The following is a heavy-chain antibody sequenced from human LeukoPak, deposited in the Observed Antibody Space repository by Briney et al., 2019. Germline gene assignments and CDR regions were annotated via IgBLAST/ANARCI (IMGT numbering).Heavy chain of an antibody. J-gene: IGHJ4*02. CDR2: ISISGDDT. CDR1: GFSFSSHA. V-gene: IGHV3-23*01. CDR3: ANEIRPNDY. Sequence: GGSLKLSCATSGFSFSSHAMTWVRQAPGKGLEWLSAISISGDDTYYADSVKGRFTISRDNSKNTLYLQMNSLSADDTAMYYCANEIRPNDYWGQGTLVTVSS. D-gene: IGHD4-17*01.